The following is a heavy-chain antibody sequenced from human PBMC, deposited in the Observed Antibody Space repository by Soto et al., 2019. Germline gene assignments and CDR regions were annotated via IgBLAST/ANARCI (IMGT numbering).Heavy chain of an antibody. CDR1: GFTFSDHS. CDR2: TRDKANGYTT. V-gene: IGHV3-72*01. D-gene: IGHD1-1*01. J-gene: IGHJ3*02. Sequence: PGGSLRLSCAASGFTFSDHSMDWVRQAPGKGLEWVGRTRDKANGYTTEYAASVRGRFTISRDDSKNSLYLQMNTLKTDDTAVYYGASADDWNDGVYASDIWGQGTMVTVSS. CDR3: ASADDWNDGVYASDI.